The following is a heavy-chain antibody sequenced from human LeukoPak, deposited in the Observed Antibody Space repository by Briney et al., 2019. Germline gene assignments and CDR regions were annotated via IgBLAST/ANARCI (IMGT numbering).Heavy chain of an antibody. CDR3: AKDRSDSSSWSYYYYYYMDV. J-gene: IGHJ6*03. D-gene: IGHD6-13*01. CDR2: IRYDGSNK. CDR1: GFTFSSYG. V-gene: IGHV3-30*02. Sequence: GGSLRLSCAASGFTFSSYGMHWVRQAPGKGLEWVAFIRYDGSNKYYADSVKGRFTISRDNSKNTLYLQMNSLRAEDTAVYYCAKDRSDSSSWSYYYYYYMDVWGKGTTVTISS.